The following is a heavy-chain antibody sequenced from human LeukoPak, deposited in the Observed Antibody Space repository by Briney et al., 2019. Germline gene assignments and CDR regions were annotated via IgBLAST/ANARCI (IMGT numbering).Heavy chain of an antibody. D-gene: IGHD3-9*01. CDR2: ISGSGGST. Sequence: GGSLRLSCAASGFTFSSYGMSWVRQAPGKGLEWVSAISGSGGSTYYADSVKGRFTISRDNTKNTLYLQMNSLRAEDTAVYYCAKDRYDILTGYLYDYWGQGTLVTVSS. CDR1: GFTFSSYG. CDR3: AKDRYDILTGYLYDY. V-gene: IGHV3-23*01. J-gene: IGHJ4*02.